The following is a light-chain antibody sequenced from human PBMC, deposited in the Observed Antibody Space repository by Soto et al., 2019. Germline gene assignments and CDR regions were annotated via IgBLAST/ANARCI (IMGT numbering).Light chain of an antibody. CDR2: DAS. CDR3: QQYSAYWT. J-gene: IGKJ1*01. CDR1: PSISGW. Sequence: DIHMTQSPSTLSASVGDRVTITCRASPSISGWVAWYQQKPGKAPKLLIYDASSLQSGVPSRFSGSGSGTVFTLTINSLQPDDFATYHCQQYSAYWTFGQGTKGEI. V-gene: IGKV1-5*01.